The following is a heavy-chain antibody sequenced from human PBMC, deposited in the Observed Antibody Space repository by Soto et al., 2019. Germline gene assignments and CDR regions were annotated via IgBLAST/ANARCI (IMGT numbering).Heavy chain of an antibody. J-gene: IGHJ4*02. CDR3: ARGLPGWNDIPFDY. Sequence: GASVKVSCKASGYTFTGYYMHWVRQAPGQGLEWMGWMNPNSGNTGYAQKFQGRVTMTRNTSISTAYMELSSLRSEDTAVYYCARGLPGWNDIPFDYWGQGTLVTVSS. CDR1: GYTFTGYY. V-gene: IGHV1-8*02. CDR2: MNPNSGNT. D-gene: IGHD1-1*01.